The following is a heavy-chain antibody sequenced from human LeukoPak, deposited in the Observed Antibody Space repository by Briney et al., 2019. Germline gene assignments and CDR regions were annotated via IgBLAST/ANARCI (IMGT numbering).Heavy chain of an antibody. J-gene: IGHJ5*02. V-gene: IGHV1-69*05. Sequence: VASVKVSCKASGGTFSSYAISWVRQAPGQGLEWMGGIIPIFGTANYAQKFQGRVTITTDESTSTAYMELSSLRSEDTAVYYCARAWGCSSTSCLNWFDPWGQGTLVTVSS. CDR2: IIPIFGTA. CDR1: GGTFSSYA. CDR3: ARAWGCSSTSCLNWFDP. D-gene: IGHD2-2*01.